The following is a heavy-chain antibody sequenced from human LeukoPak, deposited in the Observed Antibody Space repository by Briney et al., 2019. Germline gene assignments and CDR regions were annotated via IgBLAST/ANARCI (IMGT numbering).Heavy chain of an antibody. D-gene: IGHD2-8*01. CDR3: ARDLLPDCSNGVCPIIDL. Sequence: SETLSLTCTVSGGSITSHYWSWLRRPPGKGLEWIGHISYSGSTKYNPSIKSRVTISIGTSKSQFSLQLSSVTAADTADYFCARDLLPDCSNGVCPIIDLWGKGTTVVVSS. CDR2: ISYSGST. J-gene: IGHJ6*04. V-gene: IGHV4-59*11. CDR1: GGSITSHY.